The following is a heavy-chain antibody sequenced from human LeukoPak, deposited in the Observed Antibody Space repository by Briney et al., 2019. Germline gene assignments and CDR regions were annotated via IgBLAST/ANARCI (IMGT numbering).Heavy chain of an antibody. Sequence: PGGSLRLSCAASGFSFSSYEMNWVRQAPGKGLEWISYISASGTLTHYADSVKGRFTISRDNSKNTLYLQMKSLRAEDTAVYYCAKGGGYEAQYYYYYLDVWGKGATVTISS. D-gene: IGHD5-12*01. CDR2: ISASGTLT. V-gene: IGHV3-48*03. J-gene: IGHJ6*03. CDR3: AKGGGYEAQYYYYYLDV. CDR1: GFSFSSYE.